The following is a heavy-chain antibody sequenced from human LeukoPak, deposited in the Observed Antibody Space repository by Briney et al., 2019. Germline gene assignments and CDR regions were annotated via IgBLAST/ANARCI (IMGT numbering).Heavy chain of an antibody. V-gene: IGHV3-23*01. Sequence: GGSLRLSCAASGFTFSSYAMSWVRQAPGKGLEWVSIISGSGSSTYYTDSVKGRFTISRDNSKDTLYLQMSSLRAEDTAVYFCAKDRNGVYGGNSFLDYWGQGILVTVSS. D-gene: IGHD4-23*01. J-gene: IGHJ4*02. CDR2: ISGSGSST. CDR1: GFTFSSYA. CDR3: AKDRNGVYGGNSFLDY.